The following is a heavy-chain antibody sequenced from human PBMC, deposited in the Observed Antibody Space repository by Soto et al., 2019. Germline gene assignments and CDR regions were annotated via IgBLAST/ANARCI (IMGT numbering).Heavy chain of an antibody. Sequence: SETLSLTCAVYGVSFSSYYWSWIRQPPGKGLEWIGGITHSGSTNYNPSLESRVTISVDTSKNQFSLKLSAVTAADTAVYYCAREGWDYYGSGSYYRSPPLKYYYGMDVWGQGTTVTVSS. CDR1: GVSFSSYY. J-gene: IGHJ6*02. D-gene: IGHD3-10*01. CDR2: ITHSGST. V-gene: IGHV4-34*01. CDR3: AREGWDYYGSGSYYRSPPLKYYYGMDV.